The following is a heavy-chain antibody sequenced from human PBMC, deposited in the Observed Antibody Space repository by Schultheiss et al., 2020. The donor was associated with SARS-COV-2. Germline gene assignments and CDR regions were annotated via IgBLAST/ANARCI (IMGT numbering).Heavy chain of an antibody. V-gene: IGHV1-69*13. CDR3: ARGYCSSTSCYWSGWFDP. CDR1: GGTFSSYA. Sequence: SVKVSCKASGGTFSSYAISWVRQAPGQGLEWMGGIIPIFGIANYAQKFQGRVTITADESTSTAYMELSSLRSEDTAVYYCARGYCSSTSCYWSGWFDPWGQGTLVTVSS. D-gene: IGHD2-2*01. J-gene: IGHJ5*02. CDR2: IIPIFGIA.